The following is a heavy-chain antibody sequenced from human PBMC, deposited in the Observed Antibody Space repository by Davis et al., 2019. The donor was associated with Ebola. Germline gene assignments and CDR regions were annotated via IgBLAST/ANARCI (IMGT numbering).Heavy chain of an antibody. CDR2: ISYDGSNK. J-gene: IGHJ4*02. V-gene: IGHV3-30-3*01. CDR1: GFTFSSYV. D-gene: IGHD6-19*01. CDR3: ARDRSWLPDY. Sequence: GESLKISCAASGFTFSSYVMHWVRQAPGKGLEWVAVISYDGSNKYYADSVKGRFTISRDNSKNTLYLQMNSLRAEDTAVYYCARDRSWLPDYWGQGTLVTVSS.